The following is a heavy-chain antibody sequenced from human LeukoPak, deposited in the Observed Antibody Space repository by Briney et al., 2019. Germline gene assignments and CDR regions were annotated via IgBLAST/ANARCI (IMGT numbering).Heavy chain of an antibody. Sequence: GGSLRLSCAASGFTFSSYAMSWVRQAPGKGLEWVSAISGSGGSTYYADSVKGRFTISRDNSKNTLYLQMSSLRAEDTAVYYCAAHFDFWSGYPYYFDYWGQGTLVTVSS. D-gene: IGHD3-3*01. CDR2: ISGSGGST. V-gene: IGHV3-23*01. CDR3: AAHFDFWSGYPYYFDY. J-gene: IGHJ4*02. CDR1: GFTFSSYA.